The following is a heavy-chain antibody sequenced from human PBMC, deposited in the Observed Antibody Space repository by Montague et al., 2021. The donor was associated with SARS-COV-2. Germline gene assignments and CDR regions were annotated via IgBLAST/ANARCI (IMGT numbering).Heavy chain of an antibody. Sequence: SETLSLTCTVSGGSIRSTTFYWGWIRQSPGKGLEWIGYIYKGGTTYYNPSLKSRVAISLDTPNNQFSLKITSLIVADTAIYYCVTPGKTAVAGQFDYWGPGILVTVSS. D-gene: IGHD6-19*01. V-gene: IGHV4-39*07. CDR2: IYKGGTT. J-gene: IGHJ4*02. CDR1: GGSIRSTTFY. CDR3: VTPGKTAVAGQFDY.